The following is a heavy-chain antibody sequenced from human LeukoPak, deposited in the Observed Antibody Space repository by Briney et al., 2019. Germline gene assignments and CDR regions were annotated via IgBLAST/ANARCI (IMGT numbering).Heavy chain of an antibody. Sequence: ASVKVSCKASGYTFTSYGISWVRQAPGQGLEWMGWMNPNSGNTGYAQKFQGRVTMTRNTSISTAYMELSSLRSEDTAVYYCARGPKGKYSSSWYYFDYWGQGTLVTVSS. CDR1: GYTFTSYG. CDR3: ARGPKGKYSSSWYYFDY. D-gene: IGHD6-13*01. CDR2: MNPNSGNT. V-gene: IGHV1-8*02. J-gene: IGHJ4*02.